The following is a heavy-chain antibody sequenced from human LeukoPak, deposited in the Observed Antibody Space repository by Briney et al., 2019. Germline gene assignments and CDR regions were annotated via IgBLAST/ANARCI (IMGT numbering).Heavy chain of an antibody. Sequence: GGSLRLSCAASRFIFSNYAMHWVRQAPGKGLEWVAVISYDGSNKYYADSVKGRFTISRDNSKNTLYLQMNSLRAEDTAVYYCAKDERWLQFPVLTLDYWGQGTLVTVSS. D-gene: IGHD5-24*01. J-gene: IGHJ4*02. CDR1: RFIFSNYA. V-gene: IGHV3-30*04. CDR2: ISYDGSNK. CDR3: AKDERWLQFPVLTLDY.